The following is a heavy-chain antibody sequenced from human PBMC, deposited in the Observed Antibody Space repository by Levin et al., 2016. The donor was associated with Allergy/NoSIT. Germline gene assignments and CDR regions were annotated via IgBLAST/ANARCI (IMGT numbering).Heavy chain of an antibody. CDR1: GFTFSNYA. J-gene: IGHJ2*01. CDR3: ARRSVTTVTRDGFFDL. D-gene: IGHD4-17*01. V-gene: IGHV3-48*04. CDR2: ISSSSTII. Sequence: GESLKISCAASGFTFSNYAMNWVRQAPGKGLEWVSYISSSSTIIYSADSVRGRFTISRDNAKNSLYLQMNSLRAEDTAIYYCARRSVTTVTRDGFFDLWGRGTLVTVSS.